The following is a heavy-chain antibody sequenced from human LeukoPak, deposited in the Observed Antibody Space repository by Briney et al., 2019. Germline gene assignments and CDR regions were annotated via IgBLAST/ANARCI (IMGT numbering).Heavy chain of an antibody. CDR2: ISYSGST. CDR3: SRGRSKRYSRKAGWADY. CDR1: GGTFSGYY. D-gene: IGHD6-13*01. J-gene: IGHJ4*02. Sequence: AETLSLTCAVYGGTFSGYYWRWLRQPPGKGLEWIGVISYSGSTNYNPSLMSRVTIFVDPSKNQVSLTLSYVPAADPAVCYCSRGRSKRYSRKAGWADYWGQGTLVTVSS. V-gene: IGHV4-34*01.